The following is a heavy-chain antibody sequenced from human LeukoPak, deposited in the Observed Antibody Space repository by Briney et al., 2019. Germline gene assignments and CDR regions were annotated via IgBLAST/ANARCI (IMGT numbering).Heavy chain of an antibody. D-gene: IGHD3-16*02. CDR2: INHSGST. CDR3: ARGGRPNYVWGSYRYSYYFDY. Sequence: PSETLSLTCAVYGGSFSGYYWSWIRQPPRKGMGWIGEINHSGSTNYNPSLKSRVTISVDTSKNQFSLKLSSVTAADTAVYYCARGGRPNYVWGSYRYSYYFDYWGQGTLVTVSS. V-gene: IGHV4-34*01. J-gene: IGHJ4*02. CDR1: GGSFSGYY.